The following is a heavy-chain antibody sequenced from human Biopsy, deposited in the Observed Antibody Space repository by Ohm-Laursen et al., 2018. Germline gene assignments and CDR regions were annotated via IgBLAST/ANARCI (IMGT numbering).Heavy chain of an antibody. V-gene: IGHV4-59*12. CDR3: ARGQDSSYLAYGMDV. J-gene: IGHJ6*02. CDR1: GDTFSGYY. Sequence: GTLSLTCAVYGDTFSGYYWSWIRQPPGKGLEWIGYIYNRGSTKYNSSLKSRVTISVDTSKNQFSLTVRSVTAADTAMYYCARGQDSSYLAYGMDVWGQGTTVTVSS. D-gene: IGHD6-19*01. CDR2: IYNRGST.